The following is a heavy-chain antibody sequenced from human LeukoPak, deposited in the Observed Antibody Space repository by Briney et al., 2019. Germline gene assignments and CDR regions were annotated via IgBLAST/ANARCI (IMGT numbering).Heavy chain of an antibody. CDR1: GCTFSSYE. D-gene: IGHD4-23*01. V-gene: IGHV3-48*03. Sequence: PGGSLRLSCAASGCTFSSYEMNWVRQAPGKGLEWVSYISSSCTTIYYADSVKVRCTISRDNAKTSLYLQMNSLRAEDTAVYYCARAGQLRNYWGQGTLVTVSS. CDR3: ARAGQLRNY. J-gene: IGHJ4*02. CDR2: ISSSCTTI.